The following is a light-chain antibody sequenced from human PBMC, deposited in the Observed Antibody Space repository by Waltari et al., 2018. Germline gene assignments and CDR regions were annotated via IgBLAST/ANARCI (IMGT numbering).Light chain of an antibody. J-gene: IGLJ2*01. CDR2: QVT. V-gene: IGLV2-14*01. Sequence: QSALTQPASVSGSPGQSITTSCSGSTTDIGTYDYLSWYQQYPGKAPKLILYQVTIRPSGVSNRFSGSKAGNTASLTISGLQTDDEAIYYCSSYTDSTTVVFGGGTVVTVL. CDR1: TTDIGTYDY. CDR3: SSYTDSTTVV.